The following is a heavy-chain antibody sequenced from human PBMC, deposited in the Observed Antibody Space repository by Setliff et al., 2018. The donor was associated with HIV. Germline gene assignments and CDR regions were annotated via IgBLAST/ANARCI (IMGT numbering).Heavy chain of an antibody. V-gene: IGHV4-28*01. D-gene: IGHD3-10*01. CDR2: IYYSGST. CDR1: GASISSGNW. Sequence: PSETLSLTCAVSGASISSGNWWSWVRQSPGKGLEWLAIIYYSGSTYYNPSLKSRVTMSVDTPKNQFSLKLSSVTAADTAVYYCARKHLFNVFDYWGQGALVTRLL. J-gene: IGHJ4*02. CDR3: ARKHLFNVFDY.